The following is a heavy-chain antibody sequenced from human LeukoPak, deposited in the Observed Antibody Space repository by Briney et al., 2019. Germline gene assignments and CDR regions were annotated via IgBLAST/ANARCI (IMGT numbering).Heavy chain of an antibody. D-gene: IGHD6-19*01. Sequence: PGGSLRLSCAASGFTFSSYSMNWVRQAPGKGLEWVSYISSSSSTIYNADSVKGRFIISRDNAKNSLYLQMNSLRAEDTAVYYCARDLSEPHWYSSGWSLDVWGQGTTVTVSS. CDR3: ARDLSEPHWYSSGWSLDV. V-gene: IGHV3-48*04. J-gene: IGHJ6*02. CDR1: GFTFSSYS. CDR2: ISSSSSTI.